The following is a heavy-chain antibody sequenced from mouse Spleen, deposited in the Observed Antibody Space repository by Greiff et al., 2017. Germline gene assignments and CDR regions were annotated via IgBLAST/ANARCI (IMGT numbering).Heavy chain of an antibody. V-gene: IGHV3-6*02. Sequence: EVKVEESGPGLVKPSQSLSLTCSVTGYSITSGYYWNWIRQFPGNKLEWMGYISYDGSNNYNPSLKNRISITRDTSKNQFFLKLNSVTTEDTATYYCARGGAPDYWGQGTTLTVSS. J-gene: IGHJ2*01. CDR1: GYSITSGYY. CDR2: ISYDGSN. CDR3: ARGGAPDY.